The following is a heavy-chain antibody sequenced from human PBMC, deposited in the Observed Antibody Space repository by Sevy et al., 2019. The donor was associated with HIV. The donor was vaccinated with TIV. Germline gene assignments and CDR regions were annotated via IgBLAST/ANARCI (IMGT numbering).Heavy chain of an antibody. CDR1: GGSFSGYY. J-gene: IGHJ6*03. D-gene: IGHD4-17*01. CDR2: INHSGST. Sequence: SETLSLTCAVYGGSFSGYYWSWIRQPPGKGLEWIGEINHSGSTNYNPSLKSRVTISVDTSKNQFSLKLSSVTAADTAVYYCARATTGTTSTLSDYYYYYMDVWGKGTTVTVSS. V-gene: IGHV4-34*01. CDR3: ARATTGTTSTLSDYYYYYMDV.